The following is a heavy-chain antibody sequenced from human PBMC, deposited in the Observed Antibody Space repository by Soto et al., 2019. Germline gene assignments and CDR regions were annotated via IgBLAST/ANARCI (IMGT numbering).Heavy chain of an antibody. V-gene: IGHV3-49*03. CDR2: IRTNSRGATT. CDR1: GFVFGDYE. Sequence: EVQVVESGGGLVQPGRSLRLSCTTSGFVFGDYEMSWFRQAPGKGLEWVGLIRTNSRGATTEYAAYVRGRFTISRDDSKTLAYLQMNSLKIEDTAVYYCTRGVVIGYWGQGTLVTVSS. J-gene: IGHJ4*02. CDR3: TRGVVIGY.